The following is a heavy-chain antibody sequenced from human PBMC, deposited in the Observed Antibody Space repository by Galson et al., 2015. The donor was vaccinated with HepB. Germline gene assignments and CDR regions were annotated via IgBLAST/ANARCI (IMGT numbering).Heavy chain of an antibody. J-gene: IGHJ4*02. CDR2: IYSGGST. D-gene: IGHD4-23*01. Sequence: SLRLSCAASGFTVSSNYMSWVRQAPGKGLEWVSVIYSGGSTYYADSVKGRFTISRDNSKNTLYLQMNSLRAEDTAVYYCARFDRTGVIGYWGQGTLVTVSS. CDR3: ARFDRTGVIGY. CDR1: GFTVSSNY. V-gene: IGHV3-66*01.